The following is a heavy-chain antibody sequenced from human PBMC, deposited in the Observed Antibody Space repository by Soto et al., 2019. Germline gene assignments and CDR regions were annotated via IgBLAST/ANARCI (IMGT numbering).Heavy chain of an antibody. CDR2: IWYDGSNK. D-gene: IGHD2-15*01. J-gene: IGHJ6*02. Sequence: QVQLVESGGGVVQPGRSLRLSCAASGFTFSSYGMHWVRQAPGKGLEWVAVIWYDGSNKYYADSVKGRFTISRDNSKNTLYLQMKSLRAEDTAVYYCARDYTGYCSGGSCYGMDVWGQGTTVTVSS. CDR1: GFTFSSYG. CDR3: ARDYTGYCSGGSCYGMDV. V-gene: IGHV3-33*01.